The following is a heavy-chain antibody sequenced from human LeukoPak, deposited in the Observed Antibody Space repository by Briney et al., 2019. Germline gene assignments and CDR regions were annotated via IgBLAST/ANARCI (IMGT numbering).Heavy chain of an antibody. D-gene: IGHD6-13*01. V-gene: IGHV3-7*01. CDR2: IKQDGSEK. J-gene: IGHJ6*03. CDR1: GFTFSYYW. CDR3: ARDRIEQQRTLGRSSNYYHYYYMDV. Sequence: PGGSLRLSCAASGFTFSYYWMSWVRQAPGKGLEWVANIKQDGSEKYYVDSVKGRFTISRDNAKNSLYLQMNSLRAEDTAVYYCARDRIEQQRTLGRSSNYYHYYYMDVWGKGTTVTVSS.